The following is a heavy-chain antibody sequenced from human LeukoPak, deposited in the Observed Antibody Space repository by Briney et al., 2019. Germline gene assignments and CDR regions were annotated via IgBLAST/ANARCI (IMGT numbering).Heavy chain of an antibody. D-gene: IGHD3-22*01. CDR3: ARGRIVAYNWFDP. J-gene: IGHJ5*02. CDR2: INPNSGGT. CDR1: GYTFTGYY. Sequence: ASVKVSCKASGYTFTGYYMHWVRQAPGQGLEWMGWINPNSGGTNYAQKFQGRVTMTRDTSISTAYMELSSLRSEDTAVYYCARGRIVAYNWFDPWGQGTLVTVSS. V-gene: IGHV1-2*02.